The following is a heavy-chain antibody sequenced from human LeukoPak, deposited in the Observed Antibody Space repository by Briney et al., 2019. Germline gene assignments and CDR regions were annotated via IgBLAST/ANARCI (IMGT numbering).Heavy chain of an antibody. J-gene: IGHJ6*03. CDR1: GFTFSSYW. Sequence: PGGSLRLSCAASGFTFSSYWMHWVRQAPGKGLEWVSRIMSDGSSTTYADSVKGRFTISRDNAKNTLYLQMSSLRAEDTAVYYCARDYGSGSYQWYMDVWGKGTTVTVSS. V-gene: IGHV3-74*01. CDR2: IMSDGSST. CDR3: ARDYGSGSYQWYMDV. D-gene: IGHD3-10*01.